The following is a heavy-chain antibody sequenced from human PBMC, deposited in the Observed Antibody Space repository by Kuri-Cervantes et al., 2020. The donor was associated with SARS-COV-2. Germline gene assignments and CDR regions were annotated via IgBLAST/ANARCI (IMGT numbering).Heavy chain of an antibody. D-gene: IGHD3-10*01. V-gene: IGHV3-48*04. CDR1: GFTFSSYA. Sequence: GESLKISCAASGFTFSSYAMHWVRQAPGKGLEWVSYISSSGSTTYYADSVKGRFTISRDNAKNSLHLQMNSLRAEDTAVYYCASPGGIVSGPGAFDIWGQGTMVTVSS. CDR3: ASPGGIVSGPGAFDI. CDR2: ISSSGSTT. J-gene: IGHJ3*02.